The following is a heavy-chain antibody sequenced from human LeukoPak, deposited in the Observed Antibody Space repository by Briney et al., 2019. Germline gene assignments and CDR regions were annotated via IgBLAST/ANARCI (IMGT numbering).Heavy chain of an antibody. CDR2: ISDSGGRT. CDR1: GFTFSSYA. CDR3: AKDSTITMIVVVTTNFDY. V-gene: IGHV3-23*01. D-gene: IGHD3-22*01. Sequence: GGALRLSCAASGFTFSSYAMTWGRQAPGKGLEWVSSISDSGGRTYYADSVKGRCTISRDNSKNTLYLQMNSLRAEDTAVYYCAKDSTITMIVVVTTNFDYWGQGTMVTVSS. J-gene: IGHJ4*03.